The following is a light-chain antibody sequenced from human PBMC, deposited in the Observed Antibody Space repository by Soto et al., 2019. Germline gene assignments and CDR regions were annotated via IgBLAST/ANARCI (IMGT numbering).Light chain of an antibody. Sequence: DIQMTQSPSSLSASVGDRVTITCRASQSISHYLAWYQHKPGKAPNLLIYDASTLEAGIPSRFSGSGSGTKFTLTISSLQPGDFATYWCQHYGGMWAFGQGTKLEIK. CDR1: QSISHY. V-gene: IGKV1-5*01. CDR2: DAS. CDR3: QHYGGMWA. J-gene: IGKJ1*01.